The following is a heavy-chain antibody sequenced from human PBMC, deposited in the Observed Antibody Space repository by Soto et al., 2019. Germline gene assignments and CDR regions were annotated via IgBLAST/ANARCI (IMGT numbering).Heavy chain of an antibody. D-gene: IGHD6-19*01. CDR2: ISYDGSNK. CDR1: GFTFSSYG. CDR3: VKDGSSGWPYYYDMDV. V-gene: IGHV3-30*18. Sequence: PGGSLRLSCAASGFTFSSYGMHWVRQAPGKGLEWVAVISYDGSNKYYADSVKGRFTISRDNSKNTLYLQMSSLRAEDTAVYYCVKDGSSGWPYYYDMDVWGQGTTVRVYS. J-gene: IGHJ6*02.